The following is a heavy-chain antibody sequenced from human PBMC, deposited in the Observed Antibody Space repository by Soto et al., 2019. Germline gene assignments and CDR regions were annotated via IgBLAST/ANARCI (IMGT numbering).Heavy chain of an antibody. J-gene: IGHJ6*02. CDR1: RLMFNTYA. CDR2: ITSTGGGT. CDR3: ANRPRYYNMDV. V-gene: IGHV3-23*01. Sequence: GSLRLSCEASRLMFNTYAMTWVRQAPGKGLEWVATITSTGGGTYYGDSVKGRFTISRDNSNNRLYLQMYSLRAEDTAVYFCANRPRYYNMDVWGQGTTVTVSS. D-gene: IGHD6-6*01.